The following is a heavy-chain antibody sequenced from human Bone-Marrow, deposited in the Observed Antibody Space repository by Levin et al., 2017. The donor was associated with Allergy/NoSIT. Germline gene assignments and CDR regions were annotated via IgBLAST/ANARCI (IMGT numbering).Heavy chain of an antibody. Sequence: GESLKISCAASGFIFSTYSMMWVRQAPGKGLEWVSSISGSGSYIYYADSLKGRFTISRDNAKNSLFLQMNSLRAEDTAVYYCAAVPAAIDVWGQGTTVTVSS. CDR1: GFIFSTYS. CDR3: AAVPAAIDV. D-gene: IGHD2-2*01. V-gene: IGHV3-21*01. J-gene: IGHJ6*02. CDR2: ISGSGSYI.